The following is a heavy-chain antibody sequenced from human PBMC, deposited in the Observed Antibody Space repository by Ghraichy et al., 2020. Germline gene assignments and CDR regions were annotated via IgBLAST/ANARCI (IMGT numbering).Heavy chain of an antibody. V-gene: IGHV3-13*04. CDR2: IGTAGDT. CDR3: ARSGFPADFWSGSGFDV. Sequence: ETLSLTCAASGFTFSSYDMHWVRQATGKGLEWVSAIGTAGDTYYPGSVKGRFTISRENAKNSLYLQMNSLRAGDTAVYYCARSGFPADFWSGSGFDVWGKGTTVTVSS. CDR1: GFTFSSYD. D-gene: IGHD3-3*01. J-gene: IGHJ6*04.